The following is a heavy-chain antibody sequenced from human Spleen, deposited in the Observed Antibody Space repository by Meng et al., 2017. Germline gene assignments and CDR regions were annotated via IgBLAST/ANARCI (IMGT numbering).Heavy chain of an antibody. CDR2: INWNGGRT. Sequence: GESLKISCAASGFTFDDYGMSWVRQVPGKGLEWVSRINWNGGRTAYTDSVKGRFTISRDSAKNSLYLQMNSLRDEDTDFYYCARDRSGYSYGSEFAYWGQGTLVTVSS. CDR3: ARDRSGYSYGSEFAY. CDR1: GFTFDDYG. V-gene: IGHV3-20*04. J-gene: IGHJ4*02. D-gene: IGHD5-18*01.